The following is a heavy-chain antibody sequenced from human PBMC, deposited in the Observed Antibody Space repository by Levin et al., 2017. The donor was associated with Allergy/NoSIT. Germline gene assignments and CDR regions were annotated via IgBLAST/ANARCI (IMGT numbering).Heavy chain of an antibody. CDR3: ASWAMYHYDRSAFDYFYYAVDV. J-gene: IGHJ6*02. V-gene: IGHV3-21*01. D-gene: IGHD3-22*01. CDR2: ISAGGNYI. CDR1: GILFSSYD. Sequence: GSLRLSCAASGILFSSYDMNWVRQAPGKGLEWVSSISAGGNYIYYAYSVKGRFTISRDNAKNSWFLQMNSLRAEDTAVYYCASWAMYHYDRSAFDYFYYAVDVWGQGTTVTVSS.